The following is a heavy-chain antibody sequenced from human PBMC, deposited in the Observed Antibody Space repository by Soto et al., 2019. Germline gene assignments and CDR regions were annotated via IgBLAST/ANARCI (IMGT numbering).Heavy chain of an antibody. CDR2: INPSGGST. Sequence: QVQLVQSGAEVKKPGASVKVSCKASGYTFTSDYMHWVRQAPGQGLEWMGIINPSGGSTSYEQKVQSRVTMTRNTPTRTVYMELSSLRSEDTAVYYCISSGLMGGVYFDYWGQGTLVTVSS. D-gene: IGHD6-19*01. V-gene: IGHV1-46*01. J-gene: IGHJ4*02. CDR3: ISSGLMGGVYFDY. CDR1: GYTFTSDY.